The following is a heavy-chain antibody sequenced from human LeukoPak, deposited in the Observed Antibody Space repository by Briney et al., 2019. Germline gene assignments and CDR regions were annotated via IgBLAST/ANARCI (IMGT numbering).Heavy chain of an antibody. D-gene: IGHD3-10*01. Sequence: SQTLSLTCTVSGGSISSGSYYWSWIRQPAGKGLEWIGRIYTSGSTNYNPSLKSRVTISVDTSKNQFTLKLSSVTAADTAVYYCARGPDSITMVRGRYYYYYYMDVWGKGTTVTVSS. CDR1: GGSISSGSYY. CDR3: ARGPDSITMVRGRYYYYYYMDV. J-gene: IGHJ6*03. CDR2: IYTSGST. V-gene: IGHV4-61*02.